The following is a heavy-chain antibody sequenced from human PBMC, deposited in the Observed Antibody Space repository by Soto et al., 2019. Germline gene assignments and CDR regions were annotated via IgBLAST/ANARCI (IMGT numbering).Heavy chain of an antibody. CDR1: GGSISSYY. Sequence: PSETLSLTCTVSGGSISSYYWSWIRQPPGKGLEWIGYIYYSGSTNYNPSLKSRVTISVDTSKNQFSLKLSSVTAADTAVYYCARDLGMTIFGVPGRGMDVRREGTTVTVSS. CDR3: ARDLGMTIFGVPGRGMDV. J-gene: IGHJ6*04. D-gene: IGHD3-3*01. CDR2: IYYSGST. V-gene: IGHV4-59*01.